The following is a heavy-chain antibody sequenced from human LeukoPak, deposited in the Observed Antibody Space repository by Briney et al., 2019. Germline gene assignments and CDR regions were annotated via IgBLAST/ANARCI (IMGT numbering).Heavy chain of an antibody. Sequence: PGGSLRLSCAASGFTFSNYNFYWVRQAPGKGLEWVSSISSTSSYIYYADSMKGRFTISRDNSKNTLYLQMNSLRAEDTAVYYCASQTYYYDGSGYFTRSYYFDYWGQGTLVTVSS. CDR2: ISSTSSYI. J-gene: IGHJ4*02. CDR1: GFTFSNYN. CDR3: ASQTYYYDGSGYFTRSYYFDY. D-gene: IGHD3-22*01. V-gene: IGHV3-21*04.